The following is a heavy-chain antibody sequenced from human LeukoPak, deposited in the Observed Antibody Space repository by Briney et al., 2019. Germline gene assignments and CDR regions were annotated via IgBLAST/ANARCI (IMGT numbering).Heavy chain of an antibody. CDR2: ISGSGGST. V-gene: IGHV3-23*01. CDR3: AKKVSSTWNGAYDY. D-gene: IGHD6-13*01. J-gene: IGHJ4*02. CDR1: GFTFSSYA. Sequence: GGSLRLSCAASGFTFSSYAMSWVRQAPGKGLEWVSTISGSGGSTYYADSVRGRFTISRDNSKNTLYLQMSSLRAEDTAVYYCAKKVSSTWNGAYDYWGQGTLVTVSS.